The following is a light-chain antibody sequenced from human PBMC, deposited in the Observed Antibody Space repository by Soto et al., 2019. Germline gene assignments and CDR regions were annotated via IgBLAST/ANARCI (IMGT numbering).Light chain of an antibody. CDR3: QKSLETPYT. CDR1: QSIGSS. Sequence: DIQMTQSPSSLSAPVADIVTITCRASQSIGSSLKWYQQKPGRAPKLLIYVESKFQSGVPSRLWGSGSATEFTLTLSTLQPEDFATYYWQKSLETPYTFGKGTKADIK. V-gene: IGKV1-39*01. J-gene: IGKJ2*01. CDR2: VES.